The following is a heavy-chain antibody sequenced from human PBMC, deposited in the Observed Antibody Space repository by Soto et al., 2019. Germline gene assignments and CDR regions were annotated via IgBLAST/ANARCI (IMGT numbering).Heavy chain of an antibody. CDR2: IYYSGNT. J-gene: IGHJ6*02. Sequence: SLTCFVSGASISSNYWSWIRQPPGKGLEWIGYIYYSGNTNYNPSLKSRVIISIDTSKNHFFLKLSSVTAADTAVYYCARGPYYYYYGLDVWGQGTTVTVSS. CDR1: GASISSNY. CDR3: ARGPYYYYYGLDV. V-gene: IGHV4-59*01.